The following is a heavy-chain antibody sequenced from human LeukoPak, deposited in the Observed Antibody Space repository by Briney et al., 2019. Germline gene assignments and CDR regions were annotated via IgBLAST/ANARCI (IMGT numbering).Heavy chain of an antibody. CDR2: IYYVGST. CDR3: ARHIRGGTTPCDY. J-gene: IGHJ4*02. Sequence: SETLSLTCTVSGGSLSSASYYWSWIRQPAGKGLEWIGNIYYVGSTYYNPSLNSRVTISVETSKNQFSLKLSSVTAVDTAVYYCARHIRGGTTPCDYWGQGTLVTVSS. CDR1: GGSLSSASYY. D-gene: IGHD4-17*01. V-gene: IGHV4-39*01.